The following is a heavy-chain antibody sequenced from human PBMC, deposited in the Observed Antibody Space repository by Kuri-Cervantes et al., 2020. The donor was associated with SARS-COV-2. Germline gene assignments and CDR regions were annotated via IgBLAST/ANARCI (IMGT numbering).Heavy chain of an antibody. CDR2: INAGNGNT. CDR1: GYTFTSYA. J-gene: IGHJ3*02. V-gene: IGHV1-3*01. D-gene: IGHD2-2*01. Sequence: ASVKASCKASGYTFTSYAMHWVRQAPGQRLEWMGWINAGNGNTKYSQKFQGRVTITRDTSASTAYMELSSLRSEDTAVYYCARRDIVVVPAANDAFDIWGQGTMVTVSS. CDR3: ARRDIVVVPAANDAFDI.